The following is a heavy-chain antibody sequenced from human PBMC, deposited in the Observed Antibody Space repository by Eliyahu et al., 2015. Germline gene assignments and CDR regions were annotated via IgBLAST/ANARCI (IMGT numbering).Heavy chain of an antibody. CDR2: ISSSGSTI. V-gene: IGHV3-48*03. CDR1: GFTFSSYE. CDR3: GDWNYNLANDY. D-gene: IGHD1-7*01. Sequence: EVQLVESGGGLVQPGGSLRLSCAASGFTFSSYEMNWVRQAPGKGLEWVSYISSSGSTIYYADSVKGRFTISRDNAKNSLYLQMNSLRAEDTAVYYCGDWNYNLANDYWGQGTLVTVSS. J-gene: IGHJ4*02.